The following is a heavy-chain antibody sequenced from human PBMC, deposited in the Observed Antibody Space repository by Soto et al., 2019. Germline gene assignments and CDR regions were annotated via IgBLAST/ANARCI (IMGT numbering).Heavy chain of an antibody. J-gene: IGHJ3*02. CDR1: GFTFGADA. CDR3: AHPRGYGVFDAYDI. CDR2: ISRDGYDI. Sequence: LRLSCAASGFTFGADAMSWVRQAPGKGLEWVSAISRDGYDIYYADSVKGRFTISRDNSKHMLFLQMNSLRTEDTAVYYCAHPRGYGVFDAYDIWGQGAMVTVSS. V-gene: IGHV3-23*01. D-gene: IGHD4-17*01.